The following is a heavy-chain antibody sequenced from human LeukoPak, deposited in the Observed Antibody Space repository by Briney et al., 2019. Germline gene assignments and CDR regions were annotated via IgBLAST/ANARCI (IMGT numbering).Heavy chain of an antibody. CDR1: GYTLTELS. V-gene: IGHV1-24*01. J-gene: IGHJ4*02. D-gene: IGHD3-22*01. Sequence: ASVKVSCKVSGYTLTELSMHWVRQAPGKGLEWMGGFDPEDGETIYAQKFQGRVTMTEDTSTDTAYMELSSLRSEDTAVYYCARGSILADRRYYYDSSGYHSNWGQGTLVTVSS. CDR2: FDPEDGET. CDR3: ARGSILADRRYYYDSSGYHSN.